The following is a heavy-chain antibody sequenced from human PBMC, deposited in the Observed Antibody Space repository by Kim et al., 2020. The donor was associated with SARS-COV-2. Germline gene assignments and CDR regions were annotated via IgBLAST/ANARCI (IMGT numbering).Heavy chain of an antibody. V-gene: IGHV4-34*01. CDR1: GGSFSGYY. CDR2: INHSGST. CDR3: ASRAYSGSNRV. D-gene: IGHD1-26*01. Sequence: SETLSLTCAVYGGSFSGYYWSWIRQPPGKGLEWIGEINHSGSTNYNPSLKSRVTISVDTSKNQFSLKLSSVTAADTAVYYCASRAYSGSNRVWGQGTMVTVSS. J-gene: IGHJ3*01.